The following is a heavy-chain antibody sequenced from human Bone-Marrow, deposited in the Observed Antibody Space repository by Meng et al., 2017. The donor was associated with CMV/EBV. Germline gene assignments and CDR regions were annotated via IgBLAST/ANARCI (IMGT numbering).Heavy chain of an antibody. CDR1: GGSVSSGSYD. J-gene: IGHJ5*02. D-gene: IGHD3-16*01. V-gene: IGHV4-61*01. CDR2: IYYSGST. CDR3: ARGTSWGHWFDP. Sequence: TVSGGSVSSGSYDWCWIRQPPGKGLEWIGYIYYSGSTNYNPSLKSRVTTSVDTSKNQSSLKLSSVTAADTAVYYCARGTSWGHWFDPWGQGTLVTVSS.